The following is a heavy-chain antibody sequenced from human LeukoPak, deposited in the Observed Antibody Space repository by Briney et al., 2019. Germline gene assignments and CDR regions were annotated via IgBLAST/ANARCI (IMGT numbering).Heavy chain of an antibody. CDR1: GXSFTNYC. CDR2: IDPSDSYT. Sequence: PGESLKISCKGSGXSFTNYCIGWVRQMPGKGLEWMGKIDPSDSYTNYSPSFQGHVTISADKSISTAYLQWSSLKASDTAMYYCARQAFGGQGAFDIWGQGTMVTVSS. J-gene: IGHJ3*02. CDR3: ARQAFGGQGAFDI. V-gene: IGHV5-10-1*01. D-gene: IGHD4-23*01.